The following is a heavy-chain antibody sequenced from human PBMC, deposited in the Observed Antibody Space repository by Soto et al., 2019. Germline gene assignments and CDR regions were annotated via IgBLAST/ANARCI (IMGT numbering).Heavy chain of an antibody. CDR3: AREVNFYGLDV. Sequence: QVQLVQSGAEVKKPGASVKVSCKASGYTFTSYDINWVRQATGQGLEWMGWMNPNSGNTGYARTFQGRVTMTRNTSMNTAYMSRSALRAVNTSVYYCAREVNFYGLDVWGQGTTVTVSS. V-gene: IGHV1-8*01. CDR2: MNPNSGNT. J-gene: IGHJ6*02. CDR1: GYTFTSYD.